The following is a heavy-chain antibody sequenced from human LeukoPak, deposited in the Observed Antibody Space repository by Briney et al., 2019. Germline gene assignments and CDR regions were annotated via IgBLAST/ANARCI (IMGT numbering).Heavy chain of an antibody. CDR2: ISGNSGSI. CDR3: AKDRESSSSWDNGFAP. J-gene: IGHJ5*02. CDR1: GFNFDDYA. V-gene: IGHV3-9*01. Sequence: GGSLRLSCATCGFNFDDYAMHWVRQVPGKGLEWVAGISGNSGSIGYADSVKGRFTISRDNAKNSLYLQMNSLRAEDTALYYSAKDRESSSSWDNGFAPWGQGTLVTVSS. D-gene: IGHD6-13*01.